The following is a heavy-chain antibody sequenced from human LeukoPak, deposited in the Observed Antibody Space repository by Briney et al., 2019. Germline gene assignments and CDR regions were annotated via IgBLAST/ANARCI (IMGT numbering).Heavy chain of an antibody. CDR1: GFTFSSYS. CDR2: ISSSSSYI. D-gene: IGHD6-19*01. J-gene: IGHJ4*02. CDR3: ARDIGIAVAGSYFDY. V-gene: IGHV3-21*01. Sequence: GGSLRLSCAASGFTFSSYSMNWVRQAAGKGLEWVSSISSSSSYIYYADSVKGRFTISRDNAKNSLYLQMNSLRAEDTAVYYCARDIGIAVAGSYFDYWGQGTLVTVSS.